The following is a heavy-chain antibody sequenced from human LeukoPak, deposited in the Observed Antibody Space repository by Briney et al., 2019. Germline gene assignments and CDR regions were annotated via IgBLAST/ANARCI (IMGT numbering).Heavy chain of an antibody. CDR3: ARVTLSSGGSRYFDY. V-gene: IGHV3-53*04. D-gene: IGHD2-15*01. J-gene: IGHJ4*02. CDR2: IYSGGST. Sequence: GGSLRLSCAASGFTVSSNYMSWVRQAPGKGLEWVSVIYSGGSTYYADSVKGRFTISRHNSKNTLYLQMNSLRAEDTAVYYCARVTLSSGGSRYFDYWGQGTLVTVSS. CDR1: GFTVSSNY.